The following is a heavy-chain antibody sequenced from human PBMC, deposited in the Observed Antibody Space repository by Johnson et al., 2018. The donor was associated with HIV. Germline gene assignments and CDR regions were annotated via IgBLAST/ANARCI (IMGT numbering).Heavy chain of an antibody. Sequence: QVQLMESGGGVVQPGRSLRLSCVASGFTFSNYGMHWVRRAPGKGLEWVAFIRYDGSIKYYGDSVKGRFTISRDNSRNSLYLQMNSLRAEDTAVYYCARAHYSDSSGRWGTGAFDIWGQGTMVTVSS. CDR3: ARAHYSDSSGRWGTGAFDI. V-gene: IGHV3-30*02. J-gene: IGHJ3*02. CDR1: GFTFSNYG. D-gene: IGHD3-22*01. CDR2: IRYDGSIK.